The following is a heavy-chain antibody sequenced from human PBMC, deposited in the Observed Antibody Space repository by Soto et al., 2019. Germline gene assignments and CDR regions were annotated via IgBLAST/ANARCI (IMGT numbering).Heavy chain of an antibody. CDR2: IIPIFGTA. Sequence: SMKVSCKASGGTFSSYAISCVRQAPGQGREWMGGIIPIFGTANYAQKFQGRVTITADESTSTAYMELSSLRSEDTAVYYCARAEPPQPYYYYYYGVDVWGQGTTVTVSS. CDR1: GGTFSSYA. V-gene: IGHV1-69*13. J-gene: IGHJ6*02. CDR3: ARAEPPQPYYYYYYGVDV. D-gene: IGHD1-1*01.